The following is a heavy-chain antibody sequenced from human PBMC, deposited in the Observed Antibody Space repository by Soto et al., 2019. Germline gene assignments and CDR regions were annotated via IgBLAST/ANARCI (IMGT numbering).Heavy chain of an antibody. V-gene: IGHV1-2*04. CDR3: ARGDSTDCSNGVCSFFYHHDMDV. CDR2: INPKSGGT. CDR1: GYSFTDYH. D-gene: IGHD2-8*01. J-gene: IGHJ6*02. Sequence: ASVKVSCKASGYSFTDYHIHWVRQAPGQGLEWLGRINPKSGGTSTAQKFQGWVTMTTDTSISTASMALTRLTSDYTAIYYCARGDSTDCSNGVCSFFYHHDMDVWGQGTTVTVSS.